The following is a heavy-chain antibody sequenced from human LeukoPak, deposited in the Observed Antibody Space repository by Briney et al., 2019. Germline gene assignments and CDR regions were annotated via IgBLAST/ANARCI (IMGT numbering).Heavy chain of an antibody. CDR3: ARVYDSSGYYLSDY. J-gene: IGHJ4*02. CDR1: GYTFTSYG. Sequence: ASVKVSCKASGYTFTSYGISWVRQAPGQGLEWMGWISAYNGNTNYAQKLQGRVTMTTDTSTSTAYMEPRSLRSDDTAVYYCARVYDSSGYYLSDYWGQGTLVTVSS. V-gene: IGHV1-18*01. CDR2: ISAYNGNT. D-gene: IGHD3-22*01.